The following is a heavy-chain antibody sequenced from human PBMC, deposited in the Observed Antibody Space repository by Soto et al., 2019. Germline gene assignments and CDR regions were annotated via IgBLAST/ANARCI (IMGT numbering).Heavy chain of an antibody. J-gene: IGHJ4*02. D-gene: IGHD3-22*01. CDR2: ISSSSNYI. Sequence: GGSLRLSCAASGFTFSSYTMNWLRQAPGKGLEWVSSISSSSNYIYYGDSVKGRFTISRDNAKNSLHLQMNSLRADDTAVYYCARRYDTFDYWGQGTLVTVSS. V-gene: IGHV3-21*01. CDR1: GFTFSSYT. CDR3: ARRYDTFDY.